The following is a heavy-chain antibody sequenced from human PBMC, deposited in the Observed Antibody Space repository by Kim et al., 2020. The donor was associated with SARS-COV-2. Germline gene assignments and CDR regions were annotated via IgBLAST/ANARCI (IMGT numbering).Heavy chain of an antibody. Sequence: SETLSLTCTVSGGSISSSSYYWGWIRQPPGKGLEWIGSIYYSGSTYYNPSLKSRVTISVDTSKNQFSLKLSSVTAADTAVYYCARDSGWTGYFQHWGQGTLVTVSS. J-gene: IGHJ1*01. D-gene: IGHD6-19*01. CDR3: ARDSGWTGYFQH. CDR2: IYYSGST. CDR1: GGSISSSSYY. V-gene: IGHV4-39*07.